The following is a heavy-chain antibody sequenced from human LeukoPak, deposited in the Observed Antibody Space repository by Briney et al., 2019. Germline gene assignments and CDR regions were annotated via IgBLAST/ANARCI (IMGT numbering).Heavy chain of an antibody. CDR1: GYTFTGYY. CDR3: ARGNGDYPFIYYYYYMDV. J-gene: IGHJ6*03. D-gene: IGHD4-17*01. V-gene: IGHV1-2*02. CDR2: INPNSGGT. Sequence: VASVKVSCKASGYTFTGYYMHWVRQAPGQGLEWMGWINPNSGGTNYAQKFQGRVTMTRDTSISTAYMELSRLRSDDTAVYYCARGNGDYPFIYYYYYMDVWGKGTTVTVSS.